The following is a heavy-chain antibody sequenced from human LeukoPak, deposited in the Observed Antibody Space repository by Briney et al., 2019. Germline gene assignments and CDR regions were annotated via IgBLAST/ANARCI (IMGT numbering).Heavy chain of an antibody. J-gene: IGHJ6*04. CDR3: ARDCSGGSCLDGMDV. CDR1: GYTFTSYG. D-gene: IGHD2-15*01. CDR2: ISAYNGNT. V-gene: IGHV1-18*04. Sequence: ASVKVSCKASGYTFTSYGISWARQAPGQGLEWMGWISAYNGNTNYAQKLQGRVTMTTDTSTSTAYMELRSLRSDDTAVYYCARDCSGGSCLDGMDVWGKGTTVTVSS.